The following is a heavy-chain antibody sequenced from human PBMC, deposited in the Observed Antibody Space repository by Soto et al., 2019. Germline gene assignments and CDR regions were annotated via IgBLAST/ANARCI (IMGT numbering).Heavy chain of an antibody. CDR3: VRWDSGNPEN. D-gene: IGHD1-26*01. CDR1: GFTLSDHY. J-gene: IGHJ4*02. CDR2: TKNKAQRYTT. V-gene: IGHV3-72*01. Sequence: VQLVESGGGLVQPGGSLRLSCVVSGFTLSDHYIDWVRQAPGKGLEWVGRTKNKAQRYTTEYAASVKGRFTISRDDSENSVYLQMNSLKPEDTAVYYCVRWDSGNPENWGQGTLVTVSS.